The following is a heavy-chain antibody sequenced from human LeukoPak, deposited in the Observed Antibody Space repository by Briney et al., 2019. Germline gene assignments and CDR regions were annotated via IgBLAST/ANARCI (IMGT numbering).Heavy chain of an antibody. J-gene: IGHJ4*02. CDR1: GFTFSSYA. CDR3: ARARTYSSGWWYYFDY. D-gene: IGHD6-19*01. V-gene: IGHV3-23*01. CDR2: VSGSGGDT. Sequence: GGSLRLSCAASGFTFSSYAMSWVRQAPGKGLEWVSVVSGSGGDTYYRDSVKGRFTISRDNSKNTLYLQMNSLRAEDTAVYYCARARTYSSGWWYYFDYWGQGTLVTVSS.